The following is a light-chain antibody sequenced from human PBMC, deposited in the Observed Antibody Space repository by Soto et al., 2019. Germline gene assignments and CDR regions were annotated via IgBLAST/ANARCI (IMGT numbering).Light chain of an antibody. V-gene: IGKV2-40*01. CDR1: QSLFDRDDDKTY. J-gene: IGKJ4*01. CDR2: MLS. Sequence: VLTQAPLSLPVIPGEAASISCKSSQSLFDRDDDKTYLDWYLQRPGQSPQLLIYMLSHRASGVPDRFSGGGSDTDFTLKISRVEPEDVGVYYCMQRMKFPLTVGGGTKVEIK. CDR3: MQRMKFPLT.